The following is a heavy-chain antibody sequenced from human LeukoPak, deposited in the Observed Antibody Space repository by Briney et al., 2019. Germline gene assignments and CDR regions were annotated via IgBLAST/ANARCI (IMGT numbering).Heavy chain of an antibody. J-gene: IGHJ4*02. CDR2: ISPDGHTE. Sequence: GGSLRLSCAASGFTFTAFGIHWVRQASGKGLEWVAAISPDGHTEYYIDSVKGRFTISRDNSKNMIYLQMNSLRREDSAVYFCAKINNDDDYWGQGTLVTVSS. CDR3: AKINNDDDY. CDR1: GFTFTAFG. D-gene: IGHD1/OR15-1a*01. V-gene: IGHV3-30*18.